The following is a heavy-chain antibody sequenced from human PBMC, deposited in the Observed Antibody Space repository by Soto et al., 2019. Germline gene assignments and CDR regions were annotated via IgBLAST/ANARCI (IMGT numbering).Heavy chain of an antibody. V-gene: IGHV2-5*01. CDR1: GFSLSTSGVG. D-gene: IGHD6-19*01. J-gene: IGHJ1*01. CDR2: IYWNDDK. CDR3: AHCYSGWSTRYFQH. Sequence: QITLKESGPTLVKPTQTLTLTCTFSGFSLSTSGVGVGWIRQPPGKALEWLALIYWNDDKRYSPPLKSRLTITKDTSKNQVVLTMTNMDPVDTATYYCAHCYSGWSTRYFQHWGQGTLVTVSS.